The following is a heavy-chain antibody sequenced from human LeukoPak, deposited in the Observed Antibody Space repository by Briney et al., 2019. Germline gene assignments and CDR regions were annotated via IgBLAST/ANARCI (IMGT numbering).Heavy chain of an antibody. D-gene: IGHD6-6*01. V-gene: IGHV3-23*01. CDR1: GFTFSNYA. J-gene: IGHJ6*02. CDR3: ARGVVPYSSSSRGFYFYYGMDV. CDR2: TSGSGGGT. Sequence: AGSLRLSCAASGFTFSNYAMTWVRQAPGEGLEWVSTTSGSGGGTYYADSVKGRFTISRDNSKNTLYLQMTSLRAEDTAVYYCARGVVPYSSSSRGFYFYYGMDVWGQGNTGSVSS.